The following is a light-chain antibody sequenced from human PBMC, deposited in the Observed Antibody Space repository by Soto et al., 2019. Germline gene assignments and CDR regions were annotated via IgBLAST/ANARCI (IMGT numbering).Light chain of an antibody. J-gene: IGKJ4*01. CDR1: QGISSW. Sequence: DIQMTQSPSTLSASVGNRVTITCRASQGISSWLAWYQPKPGKAPKLLIFKASSLESGVPSRLSGSGSGTEFTLTIRSLQPDDSATYYCQQYNTYSTFGGGTKVDIK. CDR3: QQYNTYST. V-gene: IGKV1-5*03. CDR2: KAS.